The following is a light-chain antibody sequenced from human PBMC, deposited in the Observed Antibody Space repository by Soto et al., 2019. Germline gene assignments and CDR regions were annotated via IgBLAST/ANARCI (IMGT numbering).Light chain of an antibody. CDR1: QSVSSSY. J-gene: IGKJ2*01. CDR2: AAS. Sequence: EIVLTQSPGTLSLSPGERATLSCRASQSVSSSYFAWDQQKPGQAPRLRIYAASSRATGIPDRFSGSGSGTDFTLTISRLEPEDFAVYYCQQYGSSRSTFGQGTKLEIK. V-gene: IGKV3-20*01. CDR3: QQYGSSRST.